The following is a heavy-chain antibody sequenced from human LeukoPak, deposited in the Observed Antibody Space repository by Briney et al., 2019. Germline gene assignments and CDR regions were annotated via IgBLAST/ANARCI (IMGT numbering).Heavy chain of an antibody. CDR1: GFTFSSYW. J-gene: IGHJ4*02. Sequence: PGGSLRLSCAASGFTFSSYWMSWVRQAPGKGLEWVANMKQDGSEKYYVDSVKGRFTISRDNAKNSLYLQMNSLRAEDTAVYYCARGYYDILTGPPGFDYWGQGTLVTVSS. V-gene: IGHV3-7*01. CDR3: ARGYYDILTGPPGFDY. CDR2: MKQDGSEK. D-gene: IGHD3-9*01.